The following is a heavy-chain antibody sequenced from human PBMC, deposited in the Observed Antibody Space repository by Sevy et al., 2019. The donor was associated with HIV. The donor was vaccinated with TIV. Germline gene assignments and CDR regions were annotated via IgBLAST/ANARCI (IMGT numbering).Heavy chain of an antibody. Sequence: GGFLRLSCAASGFTFNSYTMNWVRQAPGKGLEWVSSITSGSTYIYYSDSVKDRFTISRDNAKNSLYLQMNSLRAEDTAVYYTVRDGGCSSTSCLLYFDYWGQGSLVTVSS. CDR2: ITSGSTYI. D-gene: IGHD2-2*01. CDR3: VRDGGCSSTSCLLYFDY. J-gene: IGHJ4*02. V-gene: IGHV3-21*01. CDR1: GFTFNSYT.